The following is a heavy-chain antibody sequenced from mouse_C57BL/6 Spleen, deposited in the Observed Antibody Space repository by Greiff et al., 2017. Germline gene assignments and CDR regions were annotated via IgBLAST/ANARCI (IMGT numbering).Heavy chain of an antibody. CDR2: ISYDGSN. J-gene: IGHJ2*01. CDR3: ARRRENYFDD. Sequence: EVKLQESGPGLVKPSQSLSLTCSVTGYSITSGYYWNWIRQFPGNKLEWMGYISYDGSNNYNPSLKNRISITRDTSKNQFFLKLNSVTTEDTATYYCARRRENYFDDWGQGTTLTVSS. CDR1: GYSITSGYY. V-gene: IGHV3-6*01.